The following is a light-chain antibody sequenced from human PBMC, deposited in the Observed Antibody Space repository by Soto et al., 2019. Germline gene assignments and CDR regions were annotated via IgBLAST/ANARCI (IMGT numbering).Light chain of an antibody. J-gene: IGLJ1*01. CDR2: DVS. CDR3: SSYTSSNTLV. V-gene: IGLV2-14*01. CDR1: SSDVGGYNY. Sequence: QSVLTQPASVSGSPGQSITISCTGTSSDVGGYNYVSWYQQHPGKAPKFMIYDVSNRPSGVSNRFSGSKSGNTASLTISGLQADDEADYYCSSYTSSNTLVFGTGTKVNVL.